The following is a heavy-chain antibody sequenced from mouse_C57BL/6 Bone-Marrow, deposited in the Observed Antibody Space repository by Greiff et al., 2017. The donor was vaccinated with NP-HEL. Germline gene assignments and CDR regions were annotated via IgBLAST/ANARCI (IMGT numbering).Heavy chain of an antibody. D-gene: IGHD5-1*01. CDR1: GYTFTSYW. CDR3: ARLEYYGYFDV. V-gene: IGHV1-64*01. CDR2: IHPNSGST. J-gene: IGHJ1*03. Sequence: VQLQQPGAELVKPGASVKLSCKASGYTFTSYWMHWVKQRPGQGLEWIGMIHPNSGSTNYNEKFKSKATLTVDKSSSTAYMQLSSLTSEDSAVYYCARLEYYGYFDVWGTGTTVTVSS.